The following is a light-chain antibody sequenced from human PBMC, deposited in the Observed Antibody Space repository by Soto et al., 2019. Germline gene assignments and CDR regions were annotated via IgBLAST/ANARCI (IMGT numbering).Light chain of an antibody. CDR3: LHHNSSTRT. Sequence: IRITRFPSCLSACVGDRVTITVGASQGIRNDLGWYQQKPGKAPKCLIYAVSSLRSGVTSRFSGSGSGTEFTITISSLQREDFATYYGLHHNSSTRTFGQGTKVDI. V-gene: IGKV1-17*01. J-gene: IGKJ1*01. CDR1: QGIRND. CDR2: AVS.